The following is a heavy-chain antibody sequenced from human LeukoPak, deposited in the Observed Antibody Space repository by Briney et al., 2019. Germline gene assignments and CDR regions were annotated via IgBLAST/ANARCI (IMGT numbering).Heavy chain of an antibody. D-gene: IGHD6-13*01. J-gene: IGHJ4*02. V-gene: IGHV4-31*03. CDR2: IYYSGST. CDR1: GGSISSGGYY. CDR3: ARGGAAAGNSVY. Sequence: LQTLSLTCTVSGGSISSGGYYWSWIRQHPGKGLEWIGYIYYSGSTYYNPSLKSRVTISVDTSKNQFSLKLSSVTAADTAVYYCARGGAAAGNSVYWGQGTLVTVSS.